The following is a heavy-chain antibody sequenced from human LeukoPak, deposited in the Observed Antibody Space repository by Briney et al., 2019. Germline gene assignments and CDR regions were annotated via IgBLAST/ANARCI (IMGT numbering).Heavy chain of an antibody. V-gene: IGHV4-34*01. CDR2: INHSGST. D-gene: IGHD3-9*01. J-gene: IGHJ4*02. CDR3: ARVGVSYYDILTGYYFGDYFDY. Sequence: ASETLSLTCAVYGGSFSGYYWSWIRQPPGKGLEWIGEINHSGSTNYNPSLKSRVTISVDTSKNQFSLKLSSVTAADTAVYYCARVGVSYYDILTGYYFGDYFDYWGQGTLVTVSS. CDR1: GGSFSGYY.